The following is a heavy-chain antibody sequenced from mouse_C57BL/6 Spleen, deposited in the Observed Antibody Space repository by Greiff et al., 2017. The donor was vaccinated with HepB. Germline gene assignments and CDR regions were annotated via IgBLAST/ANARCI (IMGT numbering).Heavy chain of an antibody. CDR2: IYPGDGDT. CDR1: GYAFSSSW. D-gene: IGHD1-1*01. J-gene: IGHJ2*01. V-gene: IGHV1-82*01. Sequence: QVQLQQSGPELVKPGASVKISCKASGYAFSSSWMNWVKQRPGKGLEWIGRIYPGDGDTNYNGKFKGKATLNADKSSSTAYMQLSSLTSEDSAVYFCASPITTVVATNFDYWGQGTTLTVSS. CDR3: ASPITTVVATNFDY.